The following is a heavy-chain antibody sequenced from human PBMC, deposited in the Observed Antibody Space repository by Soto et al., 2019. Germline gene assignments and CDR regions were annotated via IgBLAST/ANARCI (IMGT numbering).Heavy chain of an antibody. V-gene: IGHV4-61*08. Sequence: QVHLRESGPGLVTPSETLSLTCRVSGGSVGSGADYWSWIRQPPGKGLEWIGYTLYSGRPNYNPYLQSLQSRVTISVDTSRNQFSLRLTSVTAAATALYCCARHDFYHRSFDIWGQGTLVTVSS. CDR3: ARHDFYHRSFDI. CDR1: GGSVGSGADY. J-gene: IGHJ3*02. D-gene: IGHD3-3*01. CDR2: TLYSGRP.